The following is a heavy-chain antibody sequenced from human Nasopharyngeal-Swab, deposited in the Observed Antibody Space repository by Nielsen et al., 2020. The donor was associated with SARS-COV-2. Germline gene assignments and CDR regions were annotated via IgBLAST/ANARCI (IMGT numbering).Heavy chain of an antibody. V-gene: IGHV1-69*10. CDR2: IIPILGIA. D-gene: IGHD2-21*02. Sequence: SVKVSCKASGGTFSSYAISWVRQAPGQGLEWMGGIIPILGIANCAQKFQGRVTITADKSTSTAYMELSSLRSEDTAVYYCASVEVGGDRAFDIWGQGTMVTVSS. J-gene: IGHJ3*02. CDR3: ASVEVGGDRAFDI. CDR1: GGTFSSYA.